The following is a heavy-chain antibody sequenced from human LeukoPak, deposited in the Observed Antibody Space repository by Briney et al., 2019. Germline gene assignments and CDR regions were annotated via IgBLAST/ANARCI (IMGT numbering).Heavy chain of an antibody. CDR3: ASSTPDTAMGPIDY. Sequence: SETLSLTCTVSGGSISSGSYYWSWIRQPAGKGLEWIGRIYTSGSTNYNPSLKSRVTISVDTSKNQFSLKLSSVTAADTAVYYCASSTPDTAMGPIDYWGQGTLVTVSS. CDR1: GGSISSGSYY. V-gene: IGHV4-61*02. CDR2: IYTSGST. J-gene: IGHJ4*02. D-gene: IGHD5-18*01.